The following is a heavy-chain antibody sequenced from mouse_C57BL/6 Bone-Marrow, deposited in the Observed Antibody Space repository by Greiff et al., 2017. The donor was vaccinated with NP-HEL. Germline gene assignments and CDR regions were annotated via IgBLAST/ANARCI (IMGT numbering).Heavy chain of an antibody. Sequence: EVKLVESGGGLVQPKGSLKLSCAASGFSFNTYAMNWVRQAPGKGLEWVARIRSKSNNYATYYADSVKDRFTISRDDSESMLYLQMNNLKTEATAMYYCVRHPDGYFWYFDVWGTGTTVTVSS. CDR1: GFSFNTYA. D-gene: IGHD2-3*01. CDR3: VRHPDGYFWYFDV. V-gene: IGHV10-1*01. CDR2: IRSKSNNYAT. J-gene: IGHJ1*03.